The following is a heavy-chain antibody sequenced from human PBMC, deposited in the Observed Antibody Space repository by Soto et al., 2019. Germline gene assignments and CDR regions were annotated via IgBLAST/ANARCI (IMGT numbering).Heavy chain of an antibody. Sequence: PGESLKISCMGSGYKVSTWHNFTSYWIAWVRQMPGEGLEWMGIIYPGDSDTRYSPSFQGQVTISADKSINSVYLQWSSLKASDTAMYYCARSIASGWRDAFDIWGQGTMVTVSS. V-gene: IGHV5-51*01. D-gene: IGHD6-19*01. J-gene: IGHJ3*02. CDR3: ARSIASGWRDAFDI. CDR2: IYPGDSDT. CDR1: GYKVSTWHNFTSYW.